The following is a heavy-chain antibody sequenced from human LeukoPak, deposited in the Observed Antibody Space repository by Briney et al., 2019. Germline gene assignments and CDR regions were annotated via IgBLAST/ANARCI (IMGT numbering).Heavy chain of an antibody. D-gene: IGHD2/OR15-2a*01. Sequence: PGGSLRLSCAASGFTFSTYWMSWVRQAPGKGLEWVANIKQDGSEKYYVDSVKGRFTISRDNAKNSLYLQMNSLRAEDTAVYYCARDTQSPLTSYGRVRPGWFDPWGQGTLVTVSS. J-gene: IGHJ5*02. CDR1: GFTFSTYW. CDR3: ARDTQSPLTSYGRVRPGWFDP. CDR2: IKQDGSEK. V-gene: IGHV3-7*05.